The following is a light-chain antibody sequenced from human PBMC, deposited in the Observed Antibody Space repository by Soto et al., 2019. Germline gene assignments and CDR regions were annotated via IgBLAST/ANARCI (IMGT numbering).Light chain of an antibody. CDR2: GAS. CDR1: QSVDTN. V-gene: IGKV3-15*01. J-gene: IGKJ2*01. Sequence: EVVMTQSPVTLSVSPGDRATLSCRASQSVDTNVVWYQQKPGQAPRLLVHGASMRAAGVPAWFTGAGSGTAVSLTLSGRQSADFAVNYCQQDYDWPPYTFGQGTKLQIE. CDR3: QQDYDWPPYT.